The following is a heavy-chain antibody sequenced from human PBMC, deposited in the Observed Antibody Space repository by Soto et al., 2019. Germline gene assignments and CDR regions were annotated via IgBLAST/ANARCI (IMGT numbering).Heavy chain of an antibody. D-gene: IGHD2-8*01. CDR2: MNPNSGNT. CDR1: GDTFTSYN. CDR3: VRYGVAATY. J-gene: IGHJ4*02. Sequence: GASVKVSCKASGDTFTSYNINWVRQATGQGLEWMGWMNPNSGNTGYAQKFQDRITLTRDTSITTAYMELSSLRSDDTAVYFCVRYGVAATYWGQGTQVTVSS. V-gene: IGHV1-8*01.